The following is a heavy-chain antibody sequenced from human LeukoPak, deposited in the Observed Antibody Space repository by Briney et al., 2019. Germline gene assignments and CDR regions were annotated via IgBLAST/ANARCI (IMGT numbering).Heavy chain of an antibody. D-gene: IGHD3-16*02. CDR3: AKGKDVWGSYRTEFDF. V-gene: IGHV3-23*01. CDR1: GLTFRSHA. Sequence: GGSLRLSCAASGLTFRSHAMTWVRQAPGKGLEWVSVISGSGNNTYYADSVKGRFTISRDNSKNTLYLQMNSLRPEDTAVYYCAKGKDVWGSYRTEFDFWGQGTLVAVS. CDR2: ISGSGNNT. J-gene: IGHJ4*02.